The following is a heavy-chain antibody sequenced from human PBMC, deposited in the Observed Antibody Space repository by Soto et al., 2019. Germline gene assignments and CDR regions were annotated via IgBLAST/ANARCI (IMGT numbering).Heavy chain of an antibody. CDR3: TKDRVPDGIYSFDY. D-gene: IGHD2-15*01. Sequence: EVQLLESGGDLVQPGGSLRLSCAASGFSFSDYSMNWVRQAPGKGLEWVAFIARSGTTAYYRDSVKGRFTIFKDKSTNTVHLQMKGLTVEDAAVYYCTKDRVPDGIYSFDYWGQGALVTVSS. V-gene: IGHV3-23*01. CDR2: IARSGTTA. J-gene: IGHJ4*02. CDR1: GFSFSDYS.